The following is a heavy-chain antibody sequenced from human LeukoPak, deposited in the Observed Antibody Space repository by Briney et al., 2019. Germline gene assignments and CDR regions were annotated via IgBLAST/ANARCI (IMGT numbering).Heavy chain of an antibody. V-gene: IGHV4-61*02. Sequence: SETLSLTCTLSGGSISSGSYYWSGIRQPARKGLEWIGRIYTSGSTNYNPSLKSRVTISVDTSKNQFSLKLSSVTAADTAVYYCARDGGPVFFDPWGQGTLVTVSS. J-gene: IGHJ5*02. CDR2: IYTSGST. CDR1: GGSISSGSYY. D-gene: IGHD3-10*01. CDR3: ARDGGPVFFDP.